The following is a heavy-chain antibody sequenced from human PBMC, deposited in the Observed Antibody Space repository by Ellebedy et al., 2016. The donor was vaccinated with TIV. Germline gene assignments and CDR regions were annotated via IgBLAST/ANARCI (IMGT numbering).Heavy chain of an antibody. V-gene: IGHV4-34*01. CDR2: INHSGST. CDR3: ARGKWLLGKCWFDP. Sequence: SETLSLTCAVYGGSFSGYYWSWIRQPPGKGLEWIGEINHSGSTNYNPSLKSRVTISVDTSKNQFSLKLSSVTAADTAVYYCARGKWLLGKCWFDPWGQGTLVTVSS. D-gene: IGHD3-22*01. CDR1: GGSFSGYY. J-gene: IGHJ5*02.